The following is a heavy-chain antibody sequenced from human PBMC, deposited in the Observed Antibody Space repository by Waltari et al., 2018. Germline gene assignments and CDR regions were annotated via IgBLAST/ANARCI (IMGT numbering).Heavy chain of an antibody. CDR2: IYYSGST. J-gene: IGHJ6*02. CDR3: ARDSSDFWSGYYYPYYYYGMDV. D-gene: IGHD3-3*01. V-gene: IGHV4-59*01. Sequence: QVQLQESGPGLVKPSETLSLTCTVSGGSISSYYWSWIRQPPGKGLEWIGYIYYSGSTNYNPSLKSRVTISVDTSKNQFSLKLSSVTAADTAVYYCARDSSDFWSGYYYPYYYYGMDVWGQGTTVTVSS. CDR1: GGSISSYY.